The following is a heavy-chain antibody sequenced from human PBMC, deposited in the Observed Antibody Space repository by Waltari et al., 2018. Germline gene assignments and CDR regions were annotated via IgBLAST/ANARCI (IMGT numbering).Heavy chain of an antibody. CDR1: GVPFSSYL. D-gene: IGHD2-2*01. CDR3: ARSSCSSTSCWDY. Sequence: EVQLVESGGGLVQPGGSLRLSCSASGVPFSSYLLVVVCQAPGKGLEWVANIKQDGSEKYYVDSVKGRFTISRDNAKNSLYLQMNSLRAEDTAVYYCARSSCSSTSCWDYWGQGTLVTVSS. J-gene: IGHJ4*02. CDR2: IKQDGSEK. V-gene: IGHV3-7*01.